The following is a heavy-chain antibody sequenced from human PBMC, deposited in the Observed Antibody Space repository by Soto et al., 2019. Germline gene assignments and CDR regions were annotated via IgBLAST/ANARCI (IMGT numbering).Heavy chain of an antibody. V-gene: IGHV4-34*01. D-gene: IGHD2-15*01. CDR2: INHSGST. Sequence: SETLSLTCAVYGGSFSGYYWSWIRQPPGKGLEWIGEINHSGSTNYNPSLKSRVTISVDTSRNQFSLKLSSVTAADTAVYYCARGPYCSGGSCYSGWFDPWGQGTLVTVSS. CDR3: ARGPYCSGGSCYSGWFDP. J-gene: IGHJ5*02. CDR1: GGSFSGYY.